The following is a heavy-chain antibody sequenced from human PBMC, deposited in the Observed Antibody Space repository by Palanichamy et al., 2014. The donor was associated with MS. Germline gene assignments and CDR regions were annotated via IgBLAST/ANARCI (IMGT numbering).Heavy chain of an antibody. V-gene: IGHV4-39*01. J-gene: IGHJ4*02. CDR3: ARQRSQRTRPFDY. CDR1: GGSISSSSYY. CDR2: IYYSGNT. Sequence: QLQLQESGPGLVKPSETLSLTCTVSGGSISSSSYYWGWIRQPPGKGLEWIGSIYYSGNTYYNPSLKSRVTISVDTSKNQFSLKLSSVTAADTAVYYCARQRSQRTRPFDYWGQGTLVTVSS. D-gene: IGHD2-15*01.